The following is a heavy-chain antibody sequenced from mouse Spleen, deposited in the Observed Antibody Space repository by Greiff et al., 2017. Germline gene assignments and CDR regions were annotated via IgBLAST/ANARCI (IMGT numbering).Heavy chain of an antibody. V-gene: IGHV1-55*01. CDR2: LYPGSGST. CDR3: ARIGGLRRKYFDY. D-gene: IGHD2-4*01. CDR1: GYTFTSYW. Sequence: VQLQQPGAELVKPGASVKMSCKASGYTFTSYWITWVKQRPGQGLEWIGDLYPGSGSTNYNEKFKSKATLTVDTSSSTAYMQLSSLTSEDSAVYYCARIGGLRRKYFDYWGQGTTLTVSS. J-gene: IGHJ2*01.